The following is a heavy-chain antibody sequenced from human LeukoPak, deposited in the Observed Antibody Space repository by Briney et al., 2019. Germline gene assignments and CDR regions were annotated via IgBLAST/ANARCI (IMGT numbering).Heavy chain of an antibody. CDR2: ISYDGSNK. CDR3: ARDSRWLSPGDYFDY. CDR1: GFTFSSYA. Sequence: PGRSLRLSCAASGFTFSSYAMHWVRQAPGKGLEWVAVISYDGSNKYYADSVKGRFTISRDNSKNTLYLQMNSLRAEDTAVYYCARDSRWLSPGDYFDYWGQGTLVTVSS. J-gene: IGHJ4*02. V-gene: IGHV3-30-3*01. D-gene: IGHD3-22*01.